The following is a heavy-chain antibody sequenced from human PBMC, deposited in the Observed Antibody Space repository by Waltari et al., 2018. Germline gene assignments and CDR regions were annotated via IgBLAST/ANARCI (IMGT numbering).Heavy chain of an antibody. Sequence: EVQLLESGGGLVQPGGSLRLSCAASGFTFSSYAVSWVRQAPGKGLEWVSAISGSDGSTYYADSVKGRFTISRDNSKNTLYLQMNNLRAEDTAVYYCAKEINHWNYFDYWGQGTLVTVSS. CDR3: AKEINHWNYFDY. CDR2: ISGSDGST. D-gene: IGHD1-1*01. J-gene: IGHJ4*02. V-gene: IGHV3-23*01. CDR1: GFTFSSYA.